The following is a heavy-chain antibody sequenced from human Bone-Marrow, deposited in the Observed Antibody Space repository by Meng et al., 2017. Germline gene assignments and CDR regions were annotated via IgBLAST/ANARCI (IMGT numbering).Heavy chain of an antibody. CDR3: ARDFGTKSIAAAGTR. CDR2: ISYDGSNK. J-gene: IGHJ4*02. V-gene: IGHV3-30*01. CDR1: GFTFSSYA. Sequence: GESLKISCAASGFTFSSYAMHWVRQAPGKGLEWVAVISYDGSNKYYADSVKGRFTISRDNSKNTLYLQMNGLRAEDTAVYYCARDFGTKSIAAAGTRWGQGTLVTVSS. D-gene: IGHD6-13*01.